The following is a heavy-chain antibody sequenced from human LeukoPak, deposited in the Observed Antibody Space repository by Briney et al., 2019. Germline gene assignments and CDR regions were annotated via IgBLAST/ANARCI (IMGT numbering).Heavy chain of an antibody. V-gene: IGHV3-48*04. Sequence: GGSLRLSCAASGFTFSSYSMNWVRQAPGKGLEWVSYISSSSSTIYYADSVKGRFTISRDNAKNSLYLQMNSLRAEDTAVYYCAREVPAAYNWFDPWGQGTLVTVSS. D-gene: IGHD2-2*01. J-gene: IGHJ5*02. CDR3: AREVPAAYNWFDP. CDR1: GFTFSSYS. CDR2: ISSSSSTI.